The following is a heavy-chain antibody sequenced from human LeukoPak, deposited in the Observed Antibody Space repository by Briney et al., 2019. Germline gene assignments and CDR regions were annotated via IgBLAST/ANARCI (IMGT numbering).Heavy chain of an antibody. V-gene: IGHV3-30*18. CDR1: GFXFSSYG. CDR2: ILYDGSNK. D-gene: IGHD3-22*01. Sequence: GESLKISCAASGFXFSSYGMDWVRQAPGKGLEWVAVILYDGSNKYYADSVKGRFTISRDNSKNTLYLQMNSLRAEDTAVYFCAKAYYYDSSGYYPADYWGQGTLVTVSS. CDR3: AKAYYYDSSGYYPADY. J-gene: IGHJ4*02.